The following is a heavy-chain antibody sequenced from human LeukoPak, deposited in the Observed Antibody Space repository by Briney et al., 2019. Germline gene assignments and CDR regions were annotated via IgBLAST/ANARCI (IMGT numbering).Heavy chain of an antibody. V-gene: IGHV4-4*07. CDR2: VYTSGGT. CDR3: ARGGSGWPNYFDY. D-gene: IGHD6-19*01. J-gene: IGHJ4*02. Sequence: SETLSLTCSVSGGSLRTYYWSWIRQPAGKGLEWIGRVYTSGGTDYNPSLKSRVTMSVDTSRNQFSLKLSSVTAADTAVHYCARGGSGWPNYFDYWGQGALVTVSS. CDR1: GGSLRTYY.